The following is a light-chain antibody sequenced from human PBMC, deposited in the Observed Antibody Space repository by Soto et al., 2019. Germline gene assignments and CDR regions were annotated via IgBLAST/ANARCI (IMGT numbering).Light chain of an antibody. CDR2: GAS. J-gene: IGKJ1*01. CDR1: QSVSSN. V-gene: IGKV3-15*01. CDR3: QQYNNWPWT. Sequence: EIVMTQSPATLSVSPGGRATLSCWASQSVSSNLAWYQQKPGQAPRLLIYGASTRATGIPARFSGSGCGTEFTLTIRSQQSEDIAVYYCQQYNNWPWTFGQGTKVEIK.